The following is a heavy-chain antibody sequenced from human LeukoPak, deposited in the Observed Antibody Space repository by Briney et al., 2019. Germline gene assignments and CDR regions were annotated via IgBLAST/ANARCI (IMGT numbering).Heavy chain of an antibody. CDR3: ARGRGQWLGRGGAFDI. V-gene: IGHV4-59*12. CDR2: IYYSGST. Sequence: PSETLSLTCTVSGGSISSYYWSWIRHPPGKGLEWIGYIYYSGSTNYNPSLKSRVTISVDTSKNQFSLKLSSVTATATAVYYCARGRGQWLGRGGAFDIWGQGTMVTVSS. D-gene: IGHD6-19*01. CDR1: GGSISSYY. J-gene: IGHJ3*02.